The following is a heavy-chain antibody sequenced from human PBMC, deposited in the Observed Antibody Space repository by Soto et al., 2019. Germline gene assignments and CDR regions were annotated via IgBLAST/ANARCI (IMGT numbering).Heavy chain of an antibody. CDR2: ISGSGGST. CDR1: GFTFSSYA. Sequence: EVQLLESGGGLVQPGGSLRLSCAASGFTFSSYAMSWVHQAPGKGLEWVSAISGSGGSTYYADSVKGRFTISRDNSKNTLYLQMNSLRAEDTAVYYCAKANDFWSGTFDYWGQGTLVTVSS. V-gene: IGHV3-23*01. D-gene: IGHD3-3*01. CDR3: AKANDFWSGTFDY. J-gene: IGHJ4*02.